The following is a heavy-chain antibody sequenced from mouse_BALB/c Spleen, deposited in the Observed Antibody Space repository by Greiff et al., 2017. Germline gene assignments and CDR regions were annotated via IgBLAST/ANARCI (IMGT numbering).Heavy chain of an antibody. CDR3: ARGGYYGAMDY. J-gene: IGHJ4*01. CDR1: GYTFTSYV. CDR2: INPYNDGT. D-gene: IGHD1-1*01. V-gene: IGHV1-14*01. Sequence: VQLQHSGPELVKPGASVKMSCKASGYTFTSYVMHWVKQKPGQGLEWIGYINPYNDGTKYNEKFKGKATLTSDKSSSTAYMELSSLTSEDSAVYYCARGGYYGAMDYWGQGTSVTVSS.